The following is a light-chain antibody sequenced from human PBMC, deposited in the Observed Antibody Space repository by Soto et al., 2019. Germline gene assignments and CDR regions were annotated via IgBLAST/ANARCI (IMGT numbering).Light chain of an antibody. CDR2: ANT. V-gene: IGLV1-40*01. CDR1: SSNIGAGYD. CDR3: QSFDGSLRGVV. Sequence: QSVLTQPPSVSAAPGQRVTISCTGSSSNIGAGYDVHWYQHLPGTAPKLLISANTNRPSGVPDRFSGSKSGTSASLAITGLQADDEADYYCQSFDGSLRGVVFGGGTQLTVL. J-gene: IGLJ7*01.